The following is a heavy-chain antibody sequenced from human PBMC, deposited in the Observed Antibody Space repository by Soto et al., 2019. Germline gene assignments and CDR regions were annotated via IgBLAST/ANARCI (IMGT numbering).Heavy chain of an antibody. V-gene: IGHV1-2*02. J-gene: IGHJ6*02. Sequence: ASVKVSCKASGYTFTGYYMHWVLQAPGQGLEWMGWINPNSGCTNYAQKFQGRVTMTRDTSISTAYMELSRLRSDDTAVYYCARERPYYYYGMDVWGQGTTVTVSS. CDR1: GYTFTGYY. CDR3: ARERPYYYYGMDV. CDR2: INPNSGCT.